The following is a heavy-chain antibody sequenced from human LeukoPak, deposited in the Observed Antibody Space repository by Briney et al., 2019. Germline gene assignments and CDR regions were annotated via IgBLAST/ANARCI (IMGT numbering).Heavy chain of an antibody. V-gene: IGHV4-59*08. D-gene: IGHD1-26*01. CDR3: ARQGSGNYLSPVNY. CDR1: GGSISSYY. J-gene: IGHJ4*02. Sequence: KPSETLSLTRTVSGGSISSYYWSWMRQPPGKGLEWIGYDRYSGGTNYNPSLKSRVTISVDTSKNQFPLKLGSVTAADTAVYYCARQGSGNYLSPVNYWGQGTLVTVSS. CDR2: DRYSGGT.